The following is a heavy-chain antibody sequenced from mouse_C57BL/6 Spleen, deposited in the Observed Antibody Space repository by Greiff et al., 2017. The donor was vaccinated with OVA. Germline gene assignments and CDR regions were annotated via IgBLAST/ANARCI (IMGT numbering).Heavy chain of an antibody. CDR3: ARRGYDVFAY. CDR2: IYPSDSET. D-gene: IGHD2-3*01. V-gene: IGHV1-61*01. CDR1: GYTFTSYW. Sequence: VQLQQPGAELVRPGSSVKLSCKASGYTFTSYWMDWVKQRPGQGLEWIGNIYPSDSETHYNQKFKDKATLTVDKSSSTAYMQLSSLTSEDSAVYYCARRGYDVFAYWGQGTLVTVSA. J-gene: IGHJ3*01.